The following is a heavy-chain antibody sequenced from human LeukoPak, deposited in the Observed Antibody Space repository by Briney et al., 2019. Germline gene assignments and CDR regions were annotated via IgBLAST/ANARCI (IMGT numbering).Heavy chain of an antibody. V-gene: IGHV5-51*07. CDR1: GCRFTSYW. CDR3: ARLGVGATAGDY. CDR2: IYPGDSDT. Sequence: GGALQISCKGSGCRFTSYWIGWVHPLPGKGLEWMGIIYPGDSDTRYSPSFQGQVTISADKSISTAYLQWSSLKASDTAMYYCARLGVGATAGDYWGQGTLVTVSS. D-gene: IGHD1-26*01. J-gene: IGHJ4*02.